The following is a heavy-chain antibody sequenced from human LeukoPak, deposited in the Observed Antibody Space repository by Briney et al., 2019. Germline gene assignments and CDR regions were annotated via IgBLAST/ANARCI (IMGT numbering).Heavy chain of an antibody. CDR2: ISTSGGDT. J-gene: IGHJ4*02. CDR3: AKGGSYAPLDY. CDR1: GFTFTDSA. V-gene: IGHV3-23*01. D-gene: IGHD1-26*01. Sequence: GGSLRLSCAASGFTFTDSAMNWVRQAPGKGLEWVSAISTSGGDTIYTDSVKDRFTISRDNSKNTLYLQMNSLRAEDTAIYYCAKGGSYAPLDYWGQGTLVTVSS.